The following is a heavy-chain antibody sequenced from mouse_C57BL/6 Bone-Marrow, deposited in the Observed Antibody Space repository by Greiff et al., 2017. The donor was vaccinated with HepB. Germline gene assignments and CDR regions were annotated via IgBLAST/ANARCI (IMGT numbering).Heavy chain of an antibody. CDR1: GYTFTSYW. V-gene: IGHV1-55*01. D-gene: IGHD1-1*01. J-gene: IGHJ2*01. CDR3: ARRGPITTGVATEDY. CDR2: IYPGSGST. Sequence: QVQLQQPGAELVKPGASVKMSCKASGYTFTSYWITWVKQRPGQGLEWIGDIYPGSGSTNYNEKFKSKATLTVDTSSSTAYMQLSSLTSEDSAVYYCARRGPITTGVATEDYWGQGTTLTVSS.